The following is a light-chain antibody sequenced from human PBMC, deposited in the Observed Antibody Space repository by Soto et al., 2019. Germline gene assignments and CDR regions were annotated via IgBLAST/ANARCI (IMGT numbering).Light chain of an antibody. J-gene: IGKJ4*01. V-gene: IGKV2-40*01. CDR3: MQRIEFPLT. Sequence: DTVMTQTPRSLTVTPGEPASISCRSSQSLLDSDDGNTYLDWYLQKPGQSPQLLIYTVSYRASGVPDRFSGSGSGTDFTLKISRVEAEDVGVYYCMQRIEFPLTFGGGTKVDIK. CDR1: QSLLDSDDGNTY. CDR2: TVS.